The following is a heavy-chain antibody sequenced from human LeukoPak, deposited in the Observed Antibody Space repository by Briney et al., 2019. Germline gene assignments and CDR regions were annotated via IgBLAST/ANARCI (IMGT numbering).Heavy chain of an antibody. Sequence: PGGSLRLSCAASALTVGSNYMTSVRQAPGKGLEWVSAIYSGGKTSYADSVKGRFPISRDDSKNTLDRQMNSRRSEDTAVYYCAIEGDDTTNWWGQETLVTVSS. J-gene: IGHJ4*02. CDR1: ALTVGSNY. V-gene: IGHV3-53*01. CDR3: AIEGDDTTNW. D-gene: IGHD2-8*01. CDR2: IYSGGKT.